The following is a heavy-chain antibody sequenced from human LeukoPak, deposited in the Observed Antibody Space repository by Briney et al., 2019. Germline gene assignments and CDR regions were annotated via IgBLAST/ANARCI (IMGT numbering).Heavy chain of an antibody. CDR2: ISHTSEST. Sequence: PGGSLRLSCAASGFTFNSYSMSWVRQAPGKGLEWVSYISHTSESTYYADSVRGRFSISRDDAKSSLYLQMNSLRAEDTAVYYCARILGSDEGADFWGQGTLVTVS. V-gene: IGHV3-48*01. CDR3: ARILGSDEGADF. J-gene: IGHJ4*02. CDR1: GFTFNSYS. D-gene: IGHD1-26*01.